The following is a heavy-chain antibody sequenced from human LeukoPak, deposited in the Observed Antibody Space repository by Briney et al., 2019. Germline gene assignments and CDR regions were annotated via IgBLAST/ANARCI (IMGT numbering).Heavy chain of an antibody. CDR1: GFTFSSYS. Sequence: GGSLRLSWAASGFTFSSYSMNWVRQAPGKGLEWVSSISSSSSYIYYADSVKGRFTISRDNAKNSLYLQMNSLRAEDTAVYYCATPAGEVPAASHYYGMDVWGKGTTVTVSS. D-gene: IGHD2-2*01. J-gene: IGHJ6*04. CDR2: ISSSSSYI. CDR3: ATPAGEVPAASHYYGMDV. V-gene: IGHV3-21*01.